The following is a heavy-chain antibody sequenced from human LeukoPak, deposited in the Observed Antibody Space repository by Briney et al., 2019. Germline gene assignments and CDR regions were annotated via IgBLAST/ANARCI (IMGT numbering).Heavy chain of an antibody. Sequence: SETLSLTCTVSGGSISSTPYYWGWVRQPPGKGLEWIGSIFYSGSTYYNPSLRSRVTISVDTSKSQFSLNLSSVTAADTAVYYCARHRDDYYYYYYMDVWGKGTTVTVSS. CDR2: IFYSGST. V-gene: IGHV4-39*01. CDR3: ARHRDDYYYYYYMDV. D-gene: IGHD1-1*01. J-gene: IGHJ6*03. CDR1: GGSISSTPYY.